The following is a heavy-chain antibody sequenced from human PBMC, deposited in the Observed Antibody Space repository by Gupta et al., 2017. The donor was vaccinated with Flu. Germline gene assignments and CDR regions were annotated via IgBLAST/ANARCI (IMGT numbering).Heavy chain of an antibody. J-gene: IGHJ4*02. Sequence: EVQLVESGGGLVQPGGSLRLSCAASGFIFSSYSMHWVRQAPGKGLEYVSAIGGNDNRKYYASSVEGRFTISRDNSKNTLYLQMGSLRAEDMAVYYCAREKGDWSYFDYWGQGALVTVSS. CDR3: AREKGDWSYFDY. CDR2: IGGNDNRK. D-gene: IGHD2-21*02. V-gene: IGHV3-64*01. CDR1: GFIFSSYS.